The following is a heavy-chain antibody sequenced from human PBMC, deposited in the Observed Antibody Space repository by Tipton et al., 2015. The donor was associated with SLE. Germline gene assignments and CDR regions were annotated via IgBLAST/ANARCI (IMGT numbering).Heavy chain of an antibody. CDR3: VRDRGSGWSRDYYYGMDV. CDR2: MSGNGGSS. J-gene: IGHJ6*02. D-gene: IGHD6-19*01. V-gene: IGHV3-64*02. Sequence: SLRLSCAASGFTFSNYAMHWVRQAPGKGLEYVSTMSGNGGSSFHADSVKGRFAISRDNSKNTLYLLMGGLRLEDTAVYYCVRDRGSGWSRDYYYGMDVWGQGTTVIVSS. CDR1: GFTFSNYA.